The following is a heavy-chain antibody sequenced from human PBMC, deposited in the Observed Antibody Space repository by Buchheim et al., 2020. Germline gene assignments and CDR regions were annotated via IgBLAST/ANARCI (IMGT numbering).Heavy chain of an antibody. CDR3: ASHSKAVAGTGGDFDY. Sequence: QVQLVESGGGVVQPGRSLRLSCAASGFTFSSYAMHWVRQAPGKGLEWVAVISYDGSNKYYADSVKGRFTISRDNSKNPLYLQMDSLRAEDTAVYYCASHSKAVAGTGGDFDYWGQGTL. V-gene: IGHV3-30*04. CDR2: ISYDGSNK. D-gene: IGHD6-19*01. J-gene: IGHJ4*02. CDR1: GFTFSSYA.